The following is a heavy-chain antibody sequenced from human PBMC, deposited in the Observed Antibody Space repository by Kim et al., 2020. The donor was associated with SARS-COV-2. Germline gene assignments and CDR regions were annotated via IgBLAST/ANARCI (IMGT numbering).Heavy chain of an antibody. D-gene: IGHD3-3*01. V-gene: IGHV3-23*01. CDR3: AKDPFYDFWSGYYFDY. J-gene: IGHJ4*02. Sequence: DSVKGRFNISRDNSKNTLDLQMNSLRAEDTDVYYCAKDPFYDFWSGYYFDYWGQGTLVTVSS.